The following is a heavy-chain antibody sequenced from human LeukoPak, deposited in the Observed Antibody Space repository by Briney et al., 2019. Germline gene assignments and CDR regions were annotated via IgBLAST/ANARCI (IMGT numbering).Heavy chain of an antibody. CDR3: AKEREYYDSSGYAGFDY. Sequence: GGSLRLSCAASGFTFSAYAMNRVRQAPGKGLEWVSSISGSGGRTYYSDSVKGRFTISRDNSKNTLYLQLNGLRAEDTAVYYCAKEREYYDSSGYAGFDYWGQGTLVTVSS. D-gene: IGHD3-22*01. J-gene: IGHJ4*02. CDR1: GFTFSAYA. CDR2: ISGSGGRT. V-gene: IGHV3-23*01.